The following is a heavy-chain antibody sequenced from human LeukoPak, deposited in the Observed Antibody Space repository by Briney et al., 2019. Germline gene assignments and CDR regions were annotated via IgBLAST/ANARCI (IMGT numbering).Heavy chain of an antibody. CDR1: GYTFTSYG. Sequence: ASVKVSCKASGYTFTSYGISWVRQAPGQGLEWMGWISAYNGNTNYAQKLQGRVTMNTDTSTSSAYMELRSLRSDDTAVYYCARGVPVYYDFWSGYSNWFDPWGQGTLVTVSS. CDR3: ARGVPVYYDFWSGYSNWFDP. V-gene: IGHV1-18*01. D-gene: IGHD3-3*01. CDR2: ISAYNGNT. J-gene: IGHJ5*02.